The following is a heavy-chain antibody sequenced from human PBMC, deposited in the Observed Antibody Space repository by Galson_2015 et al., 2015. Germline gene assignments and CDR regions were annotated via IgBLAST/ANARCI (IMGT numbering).Heavy chain of an antibody. J-gene: IGHJ3*02. CDR3: ASSRNTYYYGSGSSTDAFDI. V-gene: IGHV5-51*01. CDR1: GYSFTSYW. CDR2: IYPGDSDT. Sequence: QSGAVVKKPGESLKISCKGSGYSFTSYWIGWVRQMPGKGLEWMGIIYPGDSDTRYSPSFQGQVTISADKSISTAYLQWSSLKASDTAMYYCASSRNTYYYGSGSSTDAFDIWGQGTMVTVSS. D-gene: IGHD3-10*01.